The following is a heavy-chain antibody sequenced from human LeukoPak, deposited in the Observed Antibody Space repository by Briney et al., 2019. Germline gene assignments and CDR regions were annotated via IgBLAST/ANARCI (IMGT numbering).Heavy chain of an antibody. D-gene: IGHD2-15*01. Sequence: SLRLSYAAWRFPFSDCYMDWVTRAPGKGREWVAGDRKKWHSYISKYAASVRGRFTVARDGSKNSLYLQMNSLKTEDSAVYYYARGAFCSGGACPDPFDYWGQGTLVTVSS. V-gene: IGHV3-72*01. J-gene: IGHJ4*02. CDR1: RFPFSDCY. CDR2: DRKKWHSYIS. CDR3: ARGAFCSGGACPDPFDY.